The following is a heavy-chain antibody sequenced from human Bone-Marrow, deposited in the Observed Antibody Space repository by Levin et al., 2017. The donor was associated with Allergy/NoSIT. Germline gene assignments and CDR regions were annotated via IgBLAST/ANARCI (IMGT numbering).Heavy chain of an antibody. V-gene: IGHV3-7*01. CDR2: IKEDGNEI. Sequence: PGGSLRLSCAASGFILKNHWMTWVRQAPGKGLEWVANIKEDGNEIYYLDSFMGRFTISRDNVKNSLFLHMNSLRAEDTAIYYCARDMTPTYWGQGTLVTVSS. D-gene: IGHD3-16*01. CDR3: ARDMTPTY. CDR1: GFILKNHW. J-gene: IGHJ4*02.